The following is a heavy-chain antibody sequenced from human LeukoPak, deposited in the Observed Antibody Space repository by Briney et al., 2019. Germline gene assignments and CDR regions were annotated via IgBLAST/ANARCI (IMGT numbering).Heavy chain of an antibody. CDR2: ILGGAGST. CDR1: GFSFSSDG. J-gene: IGHJ4*02. D-gene: IGHD2-2*01. Sequence: GGSLRLSCSASGFSFSSDGMSWVRQAPGKGLEWVSGILGGAGSTYYADSVKGRFTISRDNSKNTLYLQMNSLRAEDTAVYYCAHGTMYQLDYWGQGTLVTVSS. CDR3: AHGTMYQLDY. V-gene: IGHV3-23*01.